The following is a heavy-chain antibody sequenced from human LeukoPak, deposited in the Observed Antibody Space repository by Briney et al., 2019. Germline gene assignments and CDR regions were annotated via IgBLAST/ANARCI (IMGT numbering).Heavy chain of an antibody. Sequence: SETLSLTCTVSGGSISSYYWSWIRQPPGKGLEWIAYIYYSGTTKYNASPKSRVTMSVDTSKNQCSLKLSSVTAADTAVYYCARMVRGVIDAFEIWGQGTMVTVSS. J-gene: IGHJ3*02. CDR3: ARMVRGVIDAFEI. V-gene: IGHV4-59*01. CDR2: IYYSGTT. CDR1: GGSISSYY. D-gene: IGHD3-10*01.